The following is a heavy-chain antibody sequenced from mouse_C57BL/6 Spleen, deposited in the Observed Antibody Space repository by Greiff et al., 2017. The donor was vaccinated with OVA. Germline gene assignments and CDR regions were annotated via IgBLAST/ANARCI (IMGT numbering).Heavy chain of an antibody. V-gene: IGHV1-81*01. J-gene: IGHJ4*01. CDR3: ARSYSLYAMDY. D-gene: IGHD2-10*01. Sequence: QVHVKQSGAELARPGASVKLSCKASGYTFTSYGISWVKQRTGQGLEWIGEIYPRSGNTYYNEKFKGKATLTADKSSSTAYMELRSLTSEDSAVYFCARSYSLYAMDYWGQGTSVTVSS. CDR1: GYTFTSYG. CDR2: IYPRSGNT.